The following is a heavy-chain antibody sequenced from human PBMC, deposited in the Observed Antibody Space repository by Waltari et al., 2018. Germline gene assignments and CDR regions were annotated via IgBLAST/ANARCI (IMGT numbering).Heavy chain of an antibody. CDR3: ARGNWELYYLDY. J-gene: IGHJ4*02. V-gene: IGHV3-74*01. CDR1: GFTFSSYW. Sequence: EVQLVESGGGLVQPGGSLRLSCAASGFTFSSYWMHWVRQAQGKGLVWVALISSDRMSKSDADSVKGRFASYKDNAKNTLYLQMNSLGAEDTAVYYCARGNWELYYLDYGGQRTLVTVSS. D-gene: IGHD7-27*01. CDR2: ISSDRMSK.